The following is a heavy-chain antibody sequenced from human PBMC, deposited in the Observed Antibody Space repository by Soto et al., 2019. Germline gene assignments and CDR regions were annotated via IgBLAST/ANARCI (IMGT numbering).Heavy chain of an antibody. D-gene: IGHD6-6*01. CDR3: ARERKYSRGRFYYYGMDV. V-gene: IGHV4-34*01. CDR2: INHSGST. J-gene: IGHJ6*02. CDR1: GGSFSGHY. Sequence: SETLSLTCAVYGGSFSGHYWSWIRQPPGEGLEWIGEINHSGSTNYNPSLKSRVTISVDTSKNQFSLKLSSVTAADTAVYYCARERKYSRGRFYYYGMDVWGQGTTVTVSS.